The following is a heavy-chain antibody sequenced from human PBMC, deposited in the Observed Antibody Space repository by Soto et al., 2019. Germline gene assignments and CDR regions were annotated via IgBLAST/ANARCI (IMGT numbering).Heavy chain of an antibody. CDR2: IYYRGST. Sequence: SETLSLTCTVSGGSISSYYWSWIRQPPGKGLEWIGYIYYRGSTNYNPSLKSRVTISVDTSKNQFSMKLSSVTAADTAVYYCARGTYSSSWYYSGVNWFDPWGQGTLVTVSS. D-gene: IGHD6-13*01. CDR3: ARGTYSSSWYYSGVNWFDP. V-gene: IGHV4-59*01. J-gene: IGHJ5*02. CDR1: GGSISSYY.